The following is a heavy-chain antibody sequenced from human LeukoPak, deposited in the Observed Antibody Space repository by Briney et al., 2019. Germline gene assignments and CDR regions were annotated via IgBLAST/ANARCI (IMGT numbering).Heavy chain of an antibody. J-gene: IGHJ4*01. V-gene: IGHV3-74*01. CDR2: IHLDGRTT. CDR3: ARGGSPSDY. D-gene: IGHD3-16*01. CDR1: GFTFSSYW. Sequence: GGPLRLSCAASGFTFSSYWMHWVRQRPGKGLVWVSRIHLDGRTTNYADSVKGRFTISRDNAKNTLSLEMNSLRPEDTAVYYCARGGSPSDYRGHGTLVSVSS.